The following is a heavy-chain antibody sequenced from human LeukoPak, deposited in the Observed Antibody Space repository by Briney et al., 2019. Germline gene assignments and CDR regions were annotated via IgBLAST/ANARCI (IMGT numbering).Heavy chain of an antibody. Sequence: ASVKVSRKASGYTFTSYYMHWVRQAPGQGLEWMGIINPSGGSTSYAQKFQGRVTMTRGTSTSTVYMELSSLRSEDTAVYYCARLPPGSGSYPRPPNYYYGMDVWGQGTTVTVSS. CDR2: INPSGGST. V-gene: IGHV1-46*01. D-gene: IGHD3-10*01. CDR3: ARLPPGSGSYPRPPNYYYGMDV. J-gene: IGHJ6*02. CDR1: GYTFTSYY.